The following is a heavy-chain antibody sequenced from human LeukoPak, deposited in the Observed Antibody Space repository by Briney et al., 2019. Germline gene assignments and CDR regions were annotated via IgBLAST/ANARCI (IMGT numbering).Heavy chain of an antibody. CDR1: GDSVSSNSAA. J-gene: IGHJ4*02. CDR3: ARVSTTVTTWFDY. D-gene: IGHD4-17*01. V-gene: IGHV6-1*01. CDR2: TYYRSKWYN. Sequence: SQTLSLTCAISGDSVSSNSAAWHWIRQSPSRGLEWLGRTYYRSKWYNDYAVSVKSRITINPDTSKNQFSLQLNSVTPEDTAVYYCARVSTTVTTWFDYWGQGTLVTVSS.